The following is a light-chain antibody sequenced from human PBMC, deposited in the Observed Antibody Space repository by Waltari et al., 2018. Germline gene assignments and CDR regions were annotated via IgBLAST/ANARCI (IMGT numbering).Light chain of an antibody. J-gene: IGLJ2*01. V-gene: IGLV2-14*01. Sequence: QSALSQPPSVSGSPGQSITISCTGASRDAGGFNYATWYQHYPGKAPKLIIYEVINRPSGVSNRFSGSKSGNTASLTITGLQADDEADYHCSSYTSSNTVIFGGGTKLTVL. CDR3: SSYTSSNTVI. CDR2: EVI. CDR1: SRDAGGFNY.